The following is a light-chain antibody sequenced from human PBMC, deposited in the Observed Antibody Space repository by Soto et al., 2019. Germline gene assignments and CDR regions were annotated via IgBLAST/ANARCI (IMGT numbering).Light chain of an antibody. Sequence: QSALTQPASVSGSPGQSITISCTGTSSDVGGYNYVSWYQQHPGKVPKLMIYDVSNRPSGVSNRFSGSKSGNTASLTISGLQAEDEADYYCSSYTSRGTLVVFGGGTKLTVL. CDR1: SSDVGGYNY. CDR3: SSYTSRGTLVV. J-gene: IGLJ2*01. CDR2: DVS. V-gene: IGLV2-14*01.